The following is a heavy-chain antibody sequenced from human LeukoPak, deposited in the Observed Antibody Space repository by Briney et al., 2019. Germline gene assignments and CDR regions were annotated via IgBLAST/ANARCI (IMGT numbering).Heavy chain of an antibody. J-gene: IGHJ4*02. V-gene: IGHV4-31*03. D-gene: IGHD3-22*01. CDR1: GGFIISGGDY. CDR2: IYYSSST. Sequence: SQTLSLTCTLPGGFIISGGDYWSWIHQHPGKGLEWIRYIYYSSSTYYNPYLKSRVTISVDTSKNTSTIKLSSVTAADTAVYSCVRSALYDSSGSHNLLSPWGQGTLVTVSS. CDR3: VRSALYDSSGSHNLLSP.